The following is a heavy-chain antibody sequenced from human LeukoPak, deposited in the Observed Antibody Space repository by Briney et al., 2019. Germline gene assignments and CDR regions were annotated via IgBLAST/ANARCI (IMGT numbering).Heavy chain of an antibody. CDR3: ASSDSSSWLTFDY. CDR2: IYPGDSDT. CDR1: GYSFTSYW. V-gene: IGHV5-51*01. D-gene: IGHD6-13*01. Sequence: GESLKISCKGSGYSFTSYWIGWVRQMPGKGLGWMGIIYPGDSDTRYSPSFQGQVTISADKSISTAYLQWSSLKASDTAMYYCASSDSSSWLTFDYWGQGTLVTVSS. J-gene: IGHJ4*02.